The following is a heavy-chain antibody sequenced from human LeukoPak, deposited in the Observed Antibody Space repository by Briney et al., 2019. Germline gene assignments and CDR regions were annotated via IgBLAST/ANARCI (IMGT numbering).Heavy chain of an antibody. Sequence: SQTLSLTCAISGDSVSSNSAAWNWIRQSPSRGLEWLGRTYYRSKWYNDYAVSVKSRITINPDTSKNQFSLQLNSVTPEDTAVYYCARDGSCSSTSCYYGWFDPWGQGTLVTVSS. CDR1: GDSVSSNSAA. J-gene: IGHJ5*02. V-gene: IGHV6-1*01. CDR2: TYYRSKWYN. D-gene: IGHD2-2*03. CDR3: ARDGSCSSTSCYYGWFDP.